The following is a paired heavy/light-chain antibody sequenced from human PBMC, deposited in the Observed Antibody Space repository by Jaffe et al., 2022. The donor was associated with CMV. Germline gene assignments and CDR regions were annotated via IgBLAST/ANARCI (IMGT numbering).Heavy chain of an antibody. CDR3: ASDYYDSSGYYPVEYYYGMDV. D-gene: IGHD3-22*01. Sequence: QVQLVQSGAEVKKPGSSVKVSCKASGGTFSSYAISWVRQAPGQGLEWMGGIIPIFGTANYAQKFQGRVTITADESTSTAYMELSSLRSEDTAVYYCASDYYDSSGYYPVEYYYGMDVWGQGTTVTVSS. V-gene: IGHV1-69*01. CDR1: GGTFSSYA. CDR2: IIPIFGTA. J-gene: IGHJ6*02.
Light chain of an antibody. CDR1: QSLVHSDGNTY. CDR3: MQGTHWPLT. CDR2: KVS. J-gene: IGKJ4*01. V-gene: IGKV2-30*02. Sequence: DVVMTQSPLSLPVTLGQPASISCRSSQSLVHSDGNTYLNWFQQRPGQSPRRLIYKVSNRDSGVPDRFSGSGSGTDFTLKISRVEAEDVGVYYCMQGTHWPLTFGGGTKVEIK.